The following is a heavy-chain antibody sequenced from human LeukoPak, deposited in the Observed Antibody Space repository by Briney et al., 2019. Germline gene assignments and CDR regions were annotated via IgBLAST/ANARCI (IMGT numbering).Heavy chain of an antibody. V-gene: IGHV3-30-3*01. D-gene: IGHD3-10*01. CDR2: NSYDGSNK. CDR3: ASRTNSGPPF. CDR1: GFTFSDCA. Sequence: GGSLRLSCAASGFTFSDCAVHWVRQAPGKGLEWVALNSYDGSNKYYADSVKGRFTISRDNSKNTMSLQMNSLRREDTAVYYCASRTNSGPPFWGQGTLVTVSS. J-gene: IGHJ1*01.